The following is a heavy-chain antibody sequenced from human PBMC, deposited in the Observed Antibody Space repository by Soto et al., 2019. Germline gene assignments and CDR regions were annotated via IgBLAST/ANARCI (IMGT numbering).Heavy chain of an antibody. J-gene: IGHJ3*02. CDR1: GFTFSSYS. CDR2: ISSSSSYI. Sequence: GGSLRLSCAASGFTFSSYSMNWVRQAPGKGLEWVSSISSSSSYIYYADSVKGRFTISRDNAKNSLYLQMNSLRAEDTAVYYCAMHSGWGEEVDAFDIWGQGTMVTVSS. V-gene: IGHV3-21*01. CDR3: AMHSGWGEEVDAFDI. D-gene: IGHD3-16*01.